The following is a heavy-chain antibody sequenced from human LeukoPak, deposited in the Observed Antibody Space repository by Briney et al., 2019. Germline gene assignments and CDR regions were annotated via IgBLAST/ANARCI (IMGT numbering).Heavy chain of an antibody. V-gene: IGHV1-69*06. D-gene: IGHD3-22*01. CDR2: IIPIFGTA. CDR1: GGTFSSYA. Sequence: GASVTVSCKASGGTFSSYAISWVRQAPGQGLEWMGGIIPIFGTANYAQTFQGRVTITADKSTSTAYMELSSLRSEDTAVYYCARDLITGLLLRTPQYYGMDVWGKGTTVTVSS. J-gene: IGHJ6*04. CDR3: ARDLITGLLLRTPQYYGMDV.